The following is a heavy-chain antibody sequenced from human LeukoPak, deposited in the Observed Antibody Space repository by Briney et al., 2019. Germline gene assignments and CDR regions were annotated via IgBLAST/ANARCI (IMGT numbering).Heavy chain of an antibody. D-gene: IGHD3-22*01. CDR1: GCTFTSYA. CDR3: AGDLVPYYYDSSGYYHAFDY. J-gene: IGHJ4*02. V-gene: IGHV1-69*13. CDR2: IIPIFGTA. Sequence: SVKVSCKASGCTFTSYAISWVRQAPGQGLEWMGGIIPIFGTANYAQKFQGRVTITADESTSTAYMELSSLRSEDTAVYYCAGDLVPYYYDSSGYYHAFDYWGQGTLVTVSS.